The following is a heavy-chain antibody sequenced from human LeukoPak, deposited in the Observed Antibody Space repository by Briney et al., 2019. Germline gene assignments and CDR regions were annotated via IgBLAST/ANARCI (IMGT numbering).Heavy chain of an antibody. J-gene: IGHJ4*02. CDR3: AKNYDFLTGYAS. Sequence: GASVKVSCKAFGYTFTTYDINWVRQATGQGLEWMGWVNPSSGVTRYAQKFQGRVTKTRNTSISTAYMELSSLRSEDTAVYYCAKNYDFLTGYASWGQGTLVTVSS. V-gene: IGHV1-8*01. D-gene: IGHD3-9*01. CDR2: VNPSSGVT. CDR1: GYTFTTYD.